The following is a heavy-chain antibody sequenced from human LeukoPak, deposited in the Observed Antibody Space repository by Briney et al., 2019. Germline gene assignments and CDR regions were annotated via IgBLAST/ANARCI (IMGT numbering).Heavy chain of an antibody. J-gene: IGHJ4*02. D-gene: IGHD3-10*01. V-gene: IGHV1-18*01. CDR3: ARLGNTYGSGTPDY. CDR2: ISAYNGNT. Sequence: ASVKVSCKASGHTFTSYGISWVRQAPGQGLEWMGWISAYNGNTNYAQKLQGRVTMTTDTSTSTAYMELRSLRSDDTAVYYCARLGNTYGSGTPDYWGQGTLVTVSS. CDR1: GHTFTSYG.